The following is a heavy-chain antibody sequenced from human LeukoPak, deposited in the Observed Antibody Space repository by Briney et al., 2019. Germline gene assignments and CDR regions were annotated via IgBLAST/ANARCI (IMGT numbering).Heavy chain of an antibody. D-gene: IGHD1-26*01. V-gene: IGHV1-69*05. CDR2: IIPIFGTA. CDR1: GGTFSSYA. Sequence: SVKVSCKASGGTFSSYAISWVRQAPGQGLEWMGGIIPIFGTANYAQNFQGRVTFISNTSATTAFMELSSLRSEDAAVYYCARDSGSGSNDYWGQGTLVTVSS. J-gene: IGHJ4*02. CDR3: ARDSGSGSNDY.